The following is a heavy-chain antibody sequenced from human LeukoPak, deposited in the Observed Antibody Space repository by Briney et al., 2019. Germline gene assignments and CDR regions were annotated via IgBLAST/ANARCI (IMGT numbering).Heavy chain of an antibody. Sequence: ASVKVSCKASGYTLTAYYIHWVRQAPGQGLEWMGWISAYNGNTNYAQKLQGRVTMTTDTSTSTAYMELRSLRSDDTAVYYCARVRGVTKRSWESWFDPWGQGTLVTVSS. V-gene: IGHV1-18*04. J-gene: IGHJ5*02. D-gene: IGHD1-26*01. CDR2: ISAYNGNT. CDR1: GYTLTAYY. CDR3: ARVRGVTKRSWESWFDP.